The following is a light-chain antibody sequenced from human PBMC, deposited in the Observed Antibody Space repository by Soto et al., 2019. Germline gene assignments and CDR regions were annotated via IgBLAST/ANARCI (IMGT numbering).Light chain of an antibody. CDR1: QSVSSSY. J-gene: IGKJ4*01. CDR3: QQYGSSPPVT. V-gene: IGKV3-20*01. CDR2: GAS. Sequence: EIVLTQSPGTLSLSPGERATLSCRASQSVSSSYLAWYQQKPGQAPRLLIYGASSSATGIPDRFSGSRSGTDFTLTISRLEPEDFAVYYCQQYGSSPPVTFVGGTKVEIK.